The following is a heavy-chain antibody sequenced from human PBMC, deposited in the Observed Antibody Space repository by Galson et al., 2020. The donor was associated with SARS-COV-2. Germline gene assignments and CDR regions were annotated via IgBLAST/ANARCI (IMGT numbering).Heavy chain of an antibody. CDR2: IRVDARST. CDR1: GFTLSDHG. V-gene: IGHV3-74*01. J-gene: IGHJ4*02. CDR3: ARGETINSWSTFDR. D-gene: IGHD3-16*01. Sequence: GGPLRLSCAAPGFTLSDHGIHWLRQAPGMGLVWFSRIRVDARSTTYADSVEGRFTITRDNAKNTVDLQMNSLRADDTAVYYCARGETINSWSTFDRWGLGTLVTVSS.